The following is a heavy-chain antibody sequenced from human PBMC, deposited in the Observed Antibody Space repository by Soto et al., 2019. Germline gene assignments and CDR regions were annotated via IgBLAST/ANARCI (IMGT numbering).Heavy chain of an antibody. CDR1: GYTFSNYG. D-gene: IGHD2-2*01. V-gene: IGHV1-18*01. CDR3: ARVVPGAEAWFGP. Sequence: ASVKVSCKTSGYTFSNYGITWVRLAPGQPLEWLGWISLYSDGTNYAQKFQGRVSMTTDTSTTTAYMELRSLRSDDTAVYYCARVVPGAEAWFGPWGQGTLVTVS. CDR2: ISLYSDGT. J-gene: IGHJ5*02.